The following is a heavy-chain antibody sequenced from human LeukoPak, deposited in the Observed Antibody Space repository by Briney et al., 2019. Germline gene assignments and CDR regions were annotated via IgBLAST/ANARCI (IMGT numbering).Heavy chain of an antibody. V-gene: IGHV1-18*01. CDR1: GYTFTSYG. D-gene: IGHD2-21*02. Sequence: ASVKVSCTASGYTFTSYGISWVRQAPGQGLEWMGWISAYNGNTNYAQKLQGRVTMTTDTSTSTAYMELRSLRADDTAVYYCARDCGGDCYSDYWGQGTLVTVSS. CDR2: ISAYNGNT. CDR3: ARDCGGDCYSDY. J-gene: IGHJ4*02.